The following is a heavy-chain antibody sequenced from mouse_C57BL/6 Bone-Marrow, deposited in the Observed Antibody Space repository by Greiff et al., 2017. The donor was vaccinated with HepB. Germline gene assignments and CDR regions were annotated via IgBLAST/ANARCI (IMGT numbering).Heavy chain of an antibody. CDR2: IDPSDSYT. CDR3: AYYSNYGDFDY. V-gene: IGHV1-59*01. CDR1: GYTFTSYW. J-gene: IGHJ2*01. D-gene: IGHD2-5*01. Sequence: QVQLQQPGAELVRPGTSVKLSFKASGYTFTSYWMHWVKQRPGQGLEWIGVIDPSDSYTNYNQKFKGKATLTVDTSSSTAYMQLSSLTSEDSAVYYCAYYSNYGDFDYWGQGTTLTVSS.